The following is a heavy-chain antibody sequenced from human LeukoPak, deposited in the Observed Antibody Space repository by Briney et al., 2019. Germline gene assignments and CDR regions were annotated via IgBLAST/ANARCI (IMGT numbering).Heavy chain of an antibody. CDR2: INPNSGGT. J-gene: IGHJ4*02. Sequence: GASVKVSCKASGYTFTGYYMHWVRQAPGQGLEWMGWINPNSGGTNYAQKFQGRVTMTRDTSISTAYMELSRLRSDDTAVYYCARDYYDSSGYSPGDYWGQGTLVTVSS. CDR3: ARDYYDSSGYSPGDY. CDR1: GYTFTGYY. V-gene: IGHV1-2*02. D-gene: IGHD3-22*01.